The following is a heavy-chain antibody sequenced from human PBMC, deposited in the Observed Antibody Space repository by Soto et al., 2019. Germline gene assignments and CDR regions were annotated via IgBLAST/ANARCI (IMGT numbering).Heavy chain of an antibody. CDR3: ARERAAAGTGGFDP. Sequence: QVQLVQSGAEVKKPGASVKVSCKASGYTFTSYDITWVRQATGQGLEWMGWMNPNSGNTGYAQTFQCRVTMTRTTSISTAYMELSSVRSEVTAVYYCARERAAAGTGGFDPWGQATVVTVSS. D-gene: IGHD6-13*01. V-gene: IGHV1-8*01. CDR2: MNPNSGNT. J-gene: IGHJ5*02. CDR1: GYTFTSYD.